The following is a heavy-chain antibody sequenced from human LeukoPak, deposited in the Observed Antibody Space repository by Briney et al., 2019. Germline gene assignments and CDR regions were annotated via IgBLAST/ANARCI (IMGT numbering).Heavy chain of an antibody. D-gene: IGHD3-10*01. CDR3: ARHEIRLRWFGELAY. Sequence: SETLSLTCTVSGGSISSYYWSWIRQPPGKGLEWIGYIYYSGSTKYNPSLKSRVTISVDKSKKQFSLKLSSVTAADTAVYYCARHEIRLRWFGELAYWGQGTLVTVSS. J-gene: IGHJ4*02. V-gene: IGHV4-59*08. CDR2: IYYSGST. CDR1: GGSISSYY.